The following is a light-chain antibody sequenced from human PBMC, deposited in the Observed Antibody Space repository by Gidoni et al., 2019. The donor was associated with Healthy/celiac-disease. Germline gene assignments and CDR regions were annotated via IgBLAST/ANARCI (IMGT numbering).Light chain of an antibody. CDR2: AAS. Sequence: DIQMTQSPSSLSASVGDRVTITCRASQSISSYLNWYQQKPGKAPKLLIYAASSLQSGVPSRFSGSGSGTDFTLTISSLQPEDFATYCWQQSYSTLFTFGPGTKVDIK. V-gene: IGKV1-39*01. J-gene: IGKJ3*01. CDR3: QQSYSTLFT. CDR1: QSISSY.